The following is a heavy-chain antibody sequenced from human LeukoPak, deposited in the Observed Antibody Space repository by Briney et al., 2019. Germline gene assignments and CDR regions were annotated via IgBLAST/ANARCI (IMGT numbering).Heavy chain of an antibody. CDR2: INHSGST. J-gene: IGHJ4*02. CDR1: GGSFSGYY. D-gene: IGHD3-22*01. V-gene: IGHV4-34*01. CDR3: ARGSSSGLIDY. Sequence: PSETLSLTCAVYGGSFSGYYWSWIRQPPGKGLEWIGEINHSGSTNYNPSFKSRVTISVDTSKNQFSLKLSSVTAADTAVYYCARGSSSGLIDYWGQGTLVTVSS.